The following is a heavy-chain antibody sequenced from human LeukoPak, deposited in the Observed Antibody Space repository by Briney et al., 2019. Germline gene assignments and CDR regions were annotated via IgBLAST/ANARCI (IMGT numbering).Heavy chain of an antibody. J-gene: IGHJ4*02. V-gene: IGHV5-51*01. CDR2: IYPGDSDT. Sequence: GESLKISCRGSGYSFTSYWIGWVRQVPGKGLEWMGVIYPGDSDTRYSPSFQGQVTISADKSISTAYLQWSSLKASDTAMYYCARLPGSSRSYYFDYWGQGTLVTVSS. CDR3: ARLPGSSRSYYFDY. D-gene: IGHD6-6*01. CDR1: GYSFTSYW.